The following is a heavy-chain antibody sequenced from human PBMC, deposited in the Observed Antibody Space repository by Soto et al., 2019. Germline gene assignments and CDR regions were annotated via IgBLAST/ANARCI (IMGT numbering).Heavy chain of an antibody. CDR1: GFTFSSCA. CDR2: ISGSGGST. D-gene: IGHD2-15*01. J-gene: IGHJ3*02. Sequence: EVQLLESGGGLVQPGGSLRLSCAASGFTFSSCAMSWVRQSPGKGLECVSAISGSGGSTYYADSVKGRFTISRDNSKNTLYLQMNSLRAEDTAVYYCAKGYCSGGSCYYHDAFDIWGQGTMVTVSS. V-gene: IGHV3-23*01. CDR3: AKGYCSGGSCYYHDAFDI.